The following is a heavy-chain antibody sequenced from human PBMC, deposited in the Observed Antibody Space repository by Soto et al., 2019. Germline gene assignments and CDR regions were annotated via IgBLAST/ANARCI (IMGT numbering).Heavy chain of an antibody. CDR2: ISYDGSNK. D-gene: IGHD3-3*01. V-gene: IGHV3-30*18. J-gene: IGHJ4*02. CDR3: AKASLRFLEWLLLAFDY. Sequence: GGSLRHSCAASGFTFSSYGMHWVRQAPGKGLEWVAVISYDGSNKYYADSVKGRFTISRDNSKNTLYLQMNSLRAEDTAVYYCAKASLRFLEWLLLAFDYWGQGTLVTVSS. CDR1: GFTFSSYG.